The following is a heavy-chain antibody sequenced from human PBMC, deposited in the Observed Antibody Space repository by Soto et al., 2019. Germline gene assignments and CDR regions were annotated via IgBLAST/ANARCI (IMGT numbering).Heavy chain of an antibody. Sequence: GGSLRLSCAASGFTFSSYGMHWVRQAPGKGLEWVAVIWYDGSNKYYADSVKGRFTISRDNSKNTLYLQMNSLRAEDTAVYYCARERGSGSCLYYYYGMDVWGQGTTVTVSS. CDR3: ARERGSGSCLYYYYGMDV. V-gene: IGHV3-33*01. CDR2: IWYDGSNK. CDR1: GFTFSSYG. J-gene: IGHJ6*02. D-gene: IGHD3-10*01.